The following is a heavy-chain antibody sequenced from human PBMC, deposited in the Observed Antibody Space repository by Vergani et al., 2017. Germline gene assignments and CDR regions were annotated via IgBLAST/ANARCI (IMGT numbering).Heavy chain of an antibody. V-gene: IGHV3-66*02. Sequence: EVQLVESGGGLVQPGGSLRLSCAASGFTVSSNYMSWVRQAPGKGLEWVSVIYSGGSTYYADSVKGRFTISRDNSKNTLYLQMNSLRLVDTGVYHCVRDRGLCAGGRCYTEAWDYWGQGTPVTVSS. J-gene: IGHJ4*02. CDR1: GFTVSSNY. CDR3: VRDRGLCAGGRCYTEAWDY. CDR2: IYSGGST. D-gene: IGHD2-2*02.